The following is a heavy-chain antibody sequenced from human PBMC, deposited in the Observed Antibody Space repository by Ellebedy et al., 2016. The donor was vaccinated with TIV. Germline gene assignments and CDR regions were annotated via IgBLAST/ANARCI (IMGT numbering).Heavy chain of an antibody. J-gene: IGHJ4*02. V-gene: IGHV3-7*03. CDR3: ARGGNWADY. Sequence: ETLSLTCKVSGFTFSNYWMHWVRQAPGKGLEWVANIKQDGSEKYSVDSVKGRFTISRDNAKNSLYLQMNSLRVEDTAVYYCARGGNWADYWGQGTLVTVSS. D-gene: IGHD7-27*01. CDR1: GFTFSNYW. CDR2: IKQDGSEK.